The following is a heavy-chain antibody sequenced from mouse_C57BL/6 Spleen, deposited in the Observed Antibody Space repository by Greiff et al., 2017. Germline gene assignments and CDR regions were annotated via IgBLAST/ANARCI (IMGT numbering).Heavy chain of an antibody. D-gene: IGHD2-3*01. V-gene: IGHV1-82*01. CDR2: IYPGDGDT. Sequence: LVESGPELVKPGASVKISCKASGYAFSSSWMNWVKQRPGKGLEWIGRIYPGDGDTNYNGKFKGKATLTADKSSSTAYMQLSSLTSEDSAVYFCAREEDGYYAYWGQGTLVTVSA. J-gene: IGHJ3*01. CDR1: GYAFSSSW. CDR3: AREEDGYYAY.